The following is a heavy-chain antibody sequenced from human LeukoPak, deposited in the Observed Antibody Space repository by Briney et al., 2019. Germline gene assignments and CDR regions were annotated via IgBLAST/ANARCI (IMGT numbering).Heavy chain of an antibody. Sequence: PGGSLRLSCAASGFTLSSYAVSWVRQAPGKGLEWVSAISGSGGSTYYADSVKGRFTISRDNSKNTLYLQKNSLRAEDTAVYYCATSPGIAAAGTYYYYGMDVWGQGTTVTVSS. CDR3: ATSPGIAAAGTYYYYGMDV. V-gene: IGHV3-23*01. CDR2: ISGSGGST. J-gene: IGHJ6*02. D-gene: IGHD6-13*01. CDR1: GFTLSSYA.